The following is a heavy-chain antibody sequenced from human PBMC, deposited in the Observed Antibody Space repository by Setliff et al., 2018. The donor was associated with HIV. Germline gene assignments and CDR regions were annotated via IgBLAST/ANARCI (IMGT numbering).Heavy chain of an antibody. Sequence: PGGSLRLSCAASGFAFSTYAMSWVRQAQGKGLEWVSAISDSGGGTYYADSLKGRFTVSRDNSKYTLYLQMNSLRVEDTAVYYCAKDKGSSGWSAWGQGTLVTVSS. J-gene: IGHJ5*02. CDR1: GFAFSTYA. CDR2: ISDSGGGT. V-gene: IGHV3-23*01. CDR3: AKDKGSSGWSA. D-gene: IGHD6-19*01.